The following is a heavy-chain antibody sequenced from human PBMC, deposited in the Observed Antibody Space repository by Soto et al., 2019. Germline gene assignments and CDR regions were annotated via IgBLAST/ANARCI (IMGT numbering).Heavy chain of an antibody. V-gene: IGHV1-46*01. D-gene: IGHD3-10*01. CDR3: ARDFSGPMDY. Sequence: GASVKVSCKASGYIFTNYYMHWVRQAPGQGLEWMGIIYPSGGSTRNAQKFQGRVTMTRDTSTSTVYMELSSLRSEDTAVYYCARDFSGPMDYWGRGTLVTVSS. J-gene: IGHJ4*02. CDR2: IYPSGGST. CDR1: GYIFTNYY.